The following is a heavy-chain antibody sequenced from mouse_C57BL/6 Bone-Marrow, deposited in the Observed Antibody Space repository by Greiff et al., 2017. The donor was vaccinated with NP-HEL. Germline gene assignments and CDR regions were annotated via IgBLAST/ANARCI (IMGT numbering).Heavy chain of an antibody. CDR2: ISYSGST. V-gene: IGHV3-1*01. D-gene: IGHD2-4*01. J-gene: IGHJ3*01. Sequence: EVHLVESGPGMVKPSQSLSLTCTVTGYSITSGYDWHWIRHFPGNKLEWMGYISYSGSTNYNPSLKSRISITHDTSKNHFFLKLNSVTTEDTATYYCAREGLRPGFAYWGQGTLVTVSA. CDR3: AREGLRPGFAY. CDR1: GYSITSGYD.